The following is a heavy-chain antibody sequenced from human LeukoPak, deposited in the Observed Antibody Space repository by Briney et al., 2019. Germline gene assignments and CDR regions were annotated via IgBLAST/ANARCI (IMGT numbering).Heavy chain of an antibody. CDR1: GFTFSSYA. CDR2: IWYDGSKK. CDR3: ARDPARSFDI. J-gene: IGHJ3*02. Sequence: PEGSLRLSCAASGFTFSSYAMTWVRQAPGKGLEWVAGIWYDGSKKYYADSVRGRFTISRDDSKNTLYLQMNSLRAEDTAVYYCARDPARSFDIWGQGTMVTVSS. V-gene: IGHV3-33*08.